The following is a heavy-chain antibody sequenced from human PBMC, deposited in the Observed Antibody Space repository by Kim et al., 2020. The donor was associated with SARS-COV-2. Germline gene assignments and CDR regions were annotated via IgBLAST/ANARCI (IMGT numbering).Heavy chain of an antibody. CDR2: IYTSGST. V-gene: IGHV4-4*07. Sequence: SETLSLTCTVSGGSISSYYWSWIRQPAGKGLEWIGRIYTSGSTNYNPSLKSRVTMSVDTSKNQFSLKLSSVTAADTAVYYCARGADILTGYDYYYYMDVWGKGTTVTVSS. CDR3: ARGADILTGYDYYYYMDV. J-gene: IGHJ6*03. CDR1: GGSISSYY. D-gene: IGHD3-9*01.